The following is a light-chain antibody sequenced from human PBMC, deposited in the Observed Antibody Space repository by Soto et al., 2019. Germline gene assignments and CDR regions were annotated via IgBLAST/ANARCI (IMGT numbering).Light chain of an antibody. CDR2: GAS. CDR1: QSVSSN. J-gene: IGKJ2*01. CDR3: HQYISWPYT. Sequence: EIVMTQSPATLSVSPGERATLSCRASQSVSSNLAWYQQKPGQAPRLLIYGASTRATGIPAKFSGSGSGTEFTLTISSLQSEDFAVYYCHQYISWPYTFGQGTKLEIK. V-gene: IGKV3-15*01.